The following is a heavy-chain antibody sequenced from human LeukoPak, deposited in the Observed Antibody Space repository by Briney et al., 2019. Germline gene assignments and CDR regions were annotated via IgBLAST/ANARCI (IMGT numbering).Heavy chain of an antibody. CDR1: GYTFTSYY. D-gene: IGHD3-16*01. Sequence: ASVKVSCKASGYTFTSYYMHWVRQAPGQGLEWMGIINPSGGSTSYAQKFQGRVTMTRDTSTSTVYMELSSLRSEDTAVYYCARASYVPRWYYCYGMDVWGQGTTVTVSS. V-gene: IGHV1-46*01. CDR3: ARASYVPRWYYCYGMDV. CDR2: INPSGGST. J-gene: IGHJ6*02.